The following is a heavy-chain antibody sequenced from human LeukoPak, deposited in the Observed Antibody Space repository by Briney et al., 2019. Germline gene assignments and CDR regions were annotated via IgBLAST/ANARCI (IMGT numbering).Heavy chain of an antibody. Sequence: GGSLRLSCAASGFTFSSYEMNWVRQAPGKGLEWVSYISSSGSTIYYADSVKGRFTISRDNAKNSLYLQMNSLRAEDTAVYYCARGPYSSALTPDYWGQGTLVTVSS. CDR3: ARGPYSSALTPDY. D-gene: IGHD6-19*01. J-gene: IGHJ4*02. CDR1: GFTFSSYE. CDR2: ISSSGSTI. V-gene: IGHV3-48*03.